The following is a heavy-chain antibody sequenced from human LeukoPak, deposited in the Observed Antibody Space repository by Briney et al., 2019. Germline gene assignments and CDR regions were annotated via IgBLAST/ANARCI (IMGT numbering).Heavy chain of an antibody. CDR3: ARHGESTSLEYYYYYMDV. Sequence: SETLSLTCTVSGGSISSSSYYWGWIRQPPGKGLEWIGSIYYSGSTYYNPSLKSRVTISVDTSKNQFSLKLSSVTAADTAVYYCARHGESTSLEYYYYYMDVWGKGTTVTVSS. D-gene: IGHD2-2*01. J-gene: IGHJ6*03. CDR2: IYYSGST. CDR1: GGSISSSSYY. V-gene: IGHV4-39*01.